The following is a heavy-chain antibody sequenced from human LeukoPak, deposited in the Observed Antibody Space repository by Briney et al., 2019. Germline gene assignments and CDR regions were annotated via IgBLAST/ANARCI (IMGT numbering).Heavy chain of an antibody. D-gene: IGHD1-26*01. V-gene: IGHV4-39*01. J-gene: IGHJ4*02. CDR1: GGSISTGTYY. CDR2: IYYSGTT. Sequence: SETLSLTCTVSGGSISTGTYYWGWIRQPPGKGLEWIGIIYYSGTTYYNPSLKSRVTISVDTAKNQFSLKVSSVTAADTAVYYCARLVGATRLDYWGQGTLVTVSS. CDR3: ARLVGATRLDY.